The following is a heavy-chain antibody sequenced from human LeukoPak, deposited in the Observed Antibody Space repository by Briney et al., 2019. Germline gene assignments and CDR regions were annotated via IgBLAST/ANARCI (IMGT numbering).Heavy chain of an antibody. CDR3: TRHEGYSSSSDWFDP. V-gene: IGHV3-73*01. CDR1: GFTFSGSD. Sequence: GGSLRLSCAASGFTFSGSDMHWVRQASGKGLEWVGRIRSKANSYASAYAASVKGRFTISSDDSKNTAYLQMNSLKTEDTAVYYCTRHEGYSSSSDWFDPWGQGTLVTVSS. CDR2: IRSKANSYAS. J-gene: IGHJ5*02. D-gene: IGHD6-6*01.